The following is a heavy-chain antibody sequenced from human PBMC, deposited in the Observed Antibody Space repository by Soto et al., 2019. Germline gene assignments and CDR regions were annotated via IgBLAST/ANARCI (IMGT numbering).Heavy chain of an antibody. CDR1: GGSISSYY. D-gene: IGHD2-2*01. CDR2: IYYSGST. J-gene: IGHJ6*03. CDR3: AKLKPYCSSTSCYGGWPYYYYMDV. V-gene: IGHV4-59*01. Sequence: SETLSLTCTVSGGSISSYYWSWIRQPPGKGLEWIGYIYYSGSTNYNPSLKSRVTISVDTSKNQFSLKLSSVTAADTAVYYCAKLKPYCSSTSCYGGWPYYYYMDVWGKRTTVTVSS.